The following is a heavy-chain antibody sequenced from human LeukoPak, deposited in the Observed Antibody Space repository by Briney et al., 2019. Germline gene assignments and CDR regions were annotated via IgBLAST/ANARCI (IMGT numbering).Heavy chain of an antibody. CDR3: AKPHWNYQADWFDP. V-gene: IGHV3-23*01. CDR1: GFTFSSYA. J-gene: IGHJ5*02. Sequence: GGSLRLSCAASGFTFSSYAMTWVRQAPGKGLEWVSSISGSSGNTNYADSVKGRFTISRDNSKNTLYLQMNSLRAEDTAVYYCAKPHWNYQADWFDPWGQGTLVIVSS. D-gene: IGHD1-7*01. CDR2: ISGSSGNT.